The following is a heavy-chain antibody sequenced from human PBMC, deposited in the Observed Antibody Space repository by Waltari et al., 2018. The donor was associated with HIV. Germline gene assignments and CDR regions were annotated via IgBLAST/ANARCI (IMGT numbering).Heavy chain of an antibody. J-gene: IGHJ4*02. V-gene: IGHV3-30*18. CDR3: AKDARPVWGSYRAPNYFDY. CDR1: GLTVRIAG. CDR2: ITYDGSKK. Sequence: VRLVRAGGRVVQAGQSVVLFWAACGLTVRIAGIHRGRRRRALGLEWVAVITYDGSKKYYADSVKGRFTISRDNSKNTLYLQMNSLRAEDTAVYYCAKDARPVWGSYRAPNYFDYWGQGTLVTVSS. D-gene: IGHD3-16*02.